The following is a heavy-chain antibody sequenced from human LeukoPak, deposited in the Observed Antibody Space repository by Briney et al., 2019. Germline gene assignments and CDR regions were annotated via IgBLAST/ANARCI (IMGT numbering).Heavy chain of an antibody. V-gene: IGHV4-59*01. D-gene: IGHD1-26*01. CDR2: ICYSGST. CDR3: ATRSGSYLGYAFDI. CDR1: GGSISSYY. J-gene: IGHJ3*02. Sequence: SETLSLTCTVSGGSISSYYWSWIRQPPGKGLEWIGYICYSGSTNYNPSLKSRVTISVDTSKNQFSLKLSSVTAADTAVYYCATRSGSYLGYAFDIWGQGTMVTVST.